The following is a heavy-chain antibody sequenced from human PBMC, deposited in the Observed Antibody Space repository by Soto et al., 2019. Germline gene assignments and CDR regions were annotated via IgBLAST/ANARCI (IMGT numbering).Heavy chain of an antibody. CDR1: GFTFSSYG. J-gene: IGHJ4*02. CDR2: ISYDGSNK. CDR3: AKVPLTTVVTRTYFDY. D-gene: IGHD4-17*01. V-gene: IGHV3-30*18. Sequence: HPGGSLRLSCAASGFTFSSYGMHWVRQAPGKGLEWVAVISYDGSNKYYADSVKGRFTISRDNSENTLYLQMNSLRAEDTAVYYCAKVPLTTVVTRTYFDYWGQGTLVTVSS.